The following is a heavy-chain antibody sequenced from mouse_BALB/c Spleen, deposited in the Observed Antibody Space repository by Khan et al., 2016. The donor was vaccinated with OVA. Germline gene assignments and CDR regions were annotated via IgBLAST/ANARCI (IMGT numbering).Heavy chain of an antibody. CDR3: ARPYYGSAWFAY. CDR2: MWAGGST. CDR1: GFSLTNYG. V-gene: IGHV2-9*02. Sequence: VQLQESGPGLVAPSQSLSFTCTVSGFSLTNYGVHWVRQSPGKGLEWLGVMWAGGSTNYNSALMSRLNITKDNSKSQIFLKVNSLQTDDTAMYYCARPYYGSAWFAYWGQGTLVTVSA. D-gene: IGHD1-1*01. J-gene: IGHJ3*01.